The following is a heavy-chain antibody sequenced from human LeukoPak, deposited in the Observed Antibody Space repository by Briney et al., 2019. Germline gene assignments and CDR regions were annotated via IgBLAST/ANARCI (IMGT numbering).Heavy chain of an antibody. CDR1: GGSFSGYY. Sequence: SETLSLTCAVYGGSFSGYYWSWIRQPPGKGLEWIGEINHSGSTNYNPSLKSRVTISVDTSKNQFSLKLSSVTAADTAVYYCAREGGLLWFRGNWFDPWAREPWSPSPQ. D-gene: IGHD3-10*01. V-gene: IGHV4-34*01. CDR3: AREGGLLWFRGNWFDP. J-gene: IGHJ5*02. CDR2: INHSGST.